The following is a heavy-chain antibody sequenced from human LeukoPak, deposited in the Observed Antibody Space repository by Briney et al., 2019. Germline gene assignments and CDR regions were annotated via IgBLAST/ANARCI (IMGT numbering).Heavy chain of an antibody. D-gene: IGHD1-7*01. Sequence: GGSLRLSCAASGFTFSSYSMSWVRQAPGKGLEWVSVISGNGGDTFYADSVKGRFTISRDNAKNSLYLQVNSLRAEDTAVYYCARDRTWGQGTLVTVSS. J-gene: IGHJ4*02. CDR2: ISGNGGDT. V-gene: IGHV3-21*01. CDR1: GFTFSSYS. CDR3: ARDRT.